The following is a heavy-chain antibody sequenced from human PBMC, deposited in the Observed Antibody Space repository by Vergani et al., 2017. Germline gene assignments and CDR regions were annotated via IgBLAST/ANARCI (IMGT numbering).Heavy chain of an antibody. J-gene: IGHJ5*02. D-gene: IGHD4-17*01. Sequence: EVQLVQSGAEVKKPGESLKISCKYSESSFISNEIAWVRQMSGKGLQWMGNINPIDSKIAYSPSFQGQAIMSLDKSITTAYLQWRSLKASDTAMYYCARHVNSIPVTTIWFDPWGQGTLVTVSS. V-gene: IGHV5-51*01. CDR1: ESSFISNE. CDR2: INPIDSKI. CDR3: ARHVNSIPVTTIWFDP.